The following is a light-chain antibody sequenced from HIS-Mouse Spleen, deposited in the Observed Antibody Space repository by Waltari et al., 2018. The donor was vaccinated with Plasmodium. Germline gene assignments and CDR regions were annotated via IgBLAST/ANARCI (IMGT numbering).Light chain of an antibody. V-gene: IGKV1-13*02. Sequence: AIQFTHSHSSLSASVGDRVTITCRAFQGLSSALAWYQQKPGKAPKLLIYDASSLESGVPSRFSGSVSGTDYTLTISSLRPEDLATYYCQQFNSYPLTFGGGTKVEIK. CDR1: QGLSSA. CDR3: QQFNSYPLT. J-gene: IGKJ4*01. CDR2: DAS.